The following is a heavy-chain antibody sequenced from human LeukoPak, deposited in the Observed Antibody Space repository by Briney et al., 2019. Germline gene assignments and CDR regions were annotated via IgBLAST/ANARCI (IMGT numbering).Heavy chain of an antibody. J-gene: IGHJ4*02. V-gene: IGHV1-2*02. CDR3: ARDNDFYRY. CDR2: INPNNGGT. CDR1: GYTFTDYY. Sequence: ASVKVSCKASGYTFTDYYIHWVRQAPGQGLERMGWINPNNGGTYYAQNFQGRVAMTRDTSITTAYMELSRLRSDDTAVYYCARDNDFYRYWGQGTLVTVSS. D-gene: IGHD1-1*01.